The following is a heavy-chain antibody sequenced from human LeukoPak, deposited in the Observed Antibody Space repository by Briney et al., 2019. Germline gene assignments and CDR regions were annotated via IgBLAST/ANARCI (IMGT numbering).Heavy chain of an antibody. V-gene: IGHV1-2*06. D-gene: IGHD5-18*01. CDR2: INPNSGGT. CDR1: GYTFTGYY. J-gene: IGHJ4*02. Sequence: ASVKVSCKASGYTFTGYYMHWVRQAPGQGLEWMGRINPNSGGTNYAQKLQGRVTMTRDTSISTAYMELSRLRSDDTAVYYCARRVYSYGSYYFDYWGQGTLVTASS. CDR3: ARRVYSYGSYYFDY.